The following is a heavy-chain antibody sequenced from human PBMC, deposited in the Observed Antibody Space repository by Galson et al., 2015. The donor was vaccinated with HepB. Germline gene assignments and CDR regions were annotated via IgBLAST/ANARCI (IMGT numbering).Heavy chain of an antibody. Sequence: ETLSLTCTVSGGSISKNFYYWGWVRQPPGKGLEWIGSFYYSGSTYFNPSLKSRVTISVDTSKNQFSLELTSVTAADTAVYYCVRPWGHGRGHTYGWGYFDYWGQGALVTVSS. CDR2: FYYSGST. D-gene: IGHD3-10*01. CDR3: VRPWGHGRGHTYGWGYFDY. V-gene: IGHV4-39*01. CDR1: GGSISKNFYY. J-gene: IGHJ4*02.